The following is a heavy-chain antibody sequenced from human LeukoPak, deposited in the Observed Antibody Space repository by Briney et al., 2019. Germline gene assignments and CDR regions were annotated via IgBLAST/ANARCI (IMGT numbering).Heavy chain of an antibody. CDR2: IYPGDSDT. V-gene: IGHV5-51*01. D-gene: IGHD3-10*01. J-gene: IGHJ4*02. CDR3: ARQAMVRGVIITPSYFDY. CDR1: GYSFTSYW. Sequence: GESLKISCKGSGYSFTSYWIGWVRQMPGKGLEWMGTIYPGDSDTRYSPSFQGQVTISADKSISTAYLQWSSLKASDTAMYYCARQAMVRGVIITPSYFDYWGQGTLVTVSS.